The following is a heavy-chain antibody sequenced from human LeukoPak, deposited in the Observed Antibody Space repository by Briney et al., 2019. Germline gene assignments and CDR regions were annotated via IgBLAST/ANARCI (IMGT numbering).Heavy chain of an antibody. D-gene: IGHD3-10*01. Sequence: PSETLSLTCTVSGGSISSGGYYWSWIRQPPGKGLEWIGYIYHSGSTYYNPSLKSRVTISVDRSKNQFSLKLSSVTAADTAVYYCAKDSLIPYGSGPRWFDPWGQGTLVTVSS. J-gene: IGHJ5*02. CDR2: IYHSGST. CDR1: GGSISSGGYY. CDR3: AKDSLIPYGSGPRWFDP. V-gene: IGHV4-30-2*01.